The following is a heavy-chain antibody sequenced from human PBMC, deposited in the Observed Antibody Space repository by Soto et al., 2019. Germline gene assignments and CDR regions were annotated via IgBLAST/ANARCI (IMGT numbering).Heavy chain of an antibody. CDR2: IYYSGST. Sequence: SETLSLTCTVSGGSINSGGYYWSWIRQHPGRGLEWIGYIYYSGSTFYNPSLRSRVTVSVDTSKNQFSLKLSSVTAADTAVYYCARAPEAGYSYGYGSSHKFDYWGQGTLVTVSS. CDR1: GGSINSGGYY. V-gene: IGHV4-31*03. J-gene: IGHJ4*02. CDR3: ARAPEAGYSYGYGSSHKFDY. D-gene: IGHD5-18*01.